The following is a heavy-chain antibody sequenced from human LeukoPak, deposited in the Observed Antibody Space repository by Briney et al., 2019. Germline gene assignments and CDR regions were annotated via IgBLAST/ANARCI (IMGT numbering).Heavy chain of an antibody. D-gene: IGHD1-1*01. V-gene: IGHV3-23*01. CDR3: AKGYSAPDAFDI. Sequence: GRSLRLSRAASGFTFSSYAMSWVRQAPGKGLEWVSAISGSGGSTYYADSVKGRFTISRDNSKNTLYLQMNSLRAEDTAVYYCAKGYSAPDAFDIWGQGTMVTVSS. CDR1: GFTFSSYA. CDR2: ISGSGGST. J-gene: IGHJ3*02.